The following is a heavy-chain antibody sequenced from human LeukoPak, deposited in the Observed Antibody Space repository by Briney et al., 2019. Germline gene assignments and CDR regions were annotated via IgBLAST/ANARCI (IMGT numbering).Heavy chain of an antibody. J-gene: IGHJ3*02. CDR2: IYYSGST. Sequence: PSETLSLTCTVSGGSISSSSYYWGWIRQPPGKGLEWIGSIYYSGSTYYNPSLKSRVTISVDTSKNQFSLKLSSVTAADTAVYYCARVQPGNYYDSSGYGAFDIWGQGTMVTVSS. CDR3: ARVQPGNYYDSSGYGAFDI. D-gene: IGHD3-22*01. CDR1: GGSISSSSYY. V-gene: IGHV4-39*07.